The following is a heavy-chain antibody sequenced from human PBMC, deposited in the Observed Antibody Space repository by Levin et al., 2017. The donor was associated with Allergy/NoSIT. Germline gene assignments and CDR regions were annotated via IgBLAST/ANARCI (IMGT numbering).Heavy chain of an antibody. Sequence: SQTLSLTCAISGDSVSRNSAVWNWIRQSPSRGLEWLGRTYYRSKWCNDYAVSVKSRITINPDTSKNQFSLQLNSVTPEDTALYYCARVDISGPGHDAFDIWGQGTMVTVSS. CDR1: GDSVSRNSAV. CDR2: TYYRSKWCN. V-gene: IGHV6-1*01. J-gene: IGHJ3*02. D-gene: IGHD3-22*01. CDR3: ARVDISGPGHDAFDI.